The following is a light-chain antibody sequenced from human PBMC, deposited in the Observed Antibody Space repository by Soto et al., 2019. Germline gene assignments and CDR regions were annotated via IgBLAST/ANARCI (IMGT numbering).Light chain of an antibody. CDR2: DAS. J-gene: IGKJ4*01. Sequence: EIVLTQSPAILSLSPGERATLSCRASQSVSSYLAWYQQKPGQAPRLLIYDASNRATGIPARFSGSGSGTDFTLTISSLEPEDFAVYYCQQRSNWPPNFGGGTKVDIK. CDR1: QSVSSY. CDR3: QQRSNWPPN. V-gene: IGKV3-11*01.